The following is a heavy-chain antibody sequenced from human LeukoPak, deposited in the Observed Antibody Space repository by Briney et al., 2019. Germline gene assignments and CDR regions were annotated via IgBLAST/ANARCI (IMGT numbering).Heavy chain of an antibody. CDR3: ARIYGSGKYYYYMDV. V-gene: IGHV4-39*07. D-gene: IGHD3-10*01. J-gene: IGHJ6*03. CDR2: IYHSGST. Sequence: PSETLSLTCTVSGGSINNSTYYWGWIRQPPGKGLEWIGSIYHSGSTYYNPSLKSRVTISVDTSKNQFSLKLSSVTAADTAVYYCARIYGSGKYYYYMDVWGKGTTVTVSS. CDR1: GGSINNSTYY.